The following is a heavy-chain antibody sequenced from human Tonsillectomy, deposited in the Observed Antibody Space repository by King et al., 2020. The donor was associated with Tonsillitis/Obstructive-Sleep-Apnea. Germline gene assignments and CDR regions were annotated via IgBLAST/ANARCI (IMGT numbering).Heavy chain of an antibody. CDR3: ARDGYSSSWYYFDY. Sequence: EVQLVESGGGLVQPGGSLRLSCAASGFTLSSYSMNWVRQAPGKGLEWVSYISSSSSTIYYADSVKGRFTISRDNAKNSLYLQMNSLRDEDTAVYYCARDGYSSSWYYFDYWGQGTLVTVSS. V-gene: IGHV3-48*02. J-gene: IGHJ4*02. CDR1: GFTLSSYS. D-gene: IGHD6-13*01. CDR2: ISSSSSTI.